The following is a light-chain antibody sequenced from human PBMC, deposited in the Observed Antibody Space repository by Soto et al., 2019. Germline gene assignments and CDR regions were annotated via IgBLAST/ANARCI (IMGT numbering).Light chain of an antibody. CDR3: QQSYSTPLT. CDR1: QSISSY. CDR2: AAS. J-gene: IGKJ4*01. Sequence: IQMTQSPSSLSASVGDRVTITCRASQSISSYLNWYQQKPGKAPKLLIYAASSLQSGDPSRFSGSGSGTDFTLTISSLQLEDFATYYCQQSYSTPLTFGGGTKVEIK. V-gene: IGKV1-39*01.